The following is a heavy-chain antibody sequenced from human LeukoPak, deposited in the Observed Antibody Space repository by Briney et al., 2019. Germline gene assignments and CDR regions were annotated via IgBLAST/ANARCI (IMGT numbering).Heavy chain of an antibody. CDR3: ARVAYGAGGFPFDY. Sequence: GGSLRLSCSVSGFTFSIYTMNWVRQAPGKGLEWVSSISGSSNYIYYADSVKGRFTISRDNAKNSLYLQMNSLRAEDTAVYYCARVAYGAGGFPFDYWGQGTLVTVSS. V-gene: IGHV3-21*04. CDR1: GFTFSIYT. D-gene: IGHD4-23*01. CDR2: ISGSSNYI. J-gene: IGHJ4*02.